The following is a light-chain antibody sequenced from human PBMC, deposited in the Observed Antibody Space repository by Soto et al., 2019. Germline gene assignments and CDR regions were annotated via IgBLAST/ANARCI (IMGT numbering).Light chain of an antibody. Sequence: EIVLTQSPGTLSLSPGERATLSCRASQSVRSNFLAWYQQKPGQAPRLLIYGASSRATGIPDTFSGSGSGTDFTLTVSRLVPEDSAVYYCQQYGSSPETFGQGTTVEIK. CDR1: QSVRSNF. V-gene: IGKV3-20*01. CDR2: GAS. J-gene: IGKJ1*01. CDR3: QQYGSSPET.